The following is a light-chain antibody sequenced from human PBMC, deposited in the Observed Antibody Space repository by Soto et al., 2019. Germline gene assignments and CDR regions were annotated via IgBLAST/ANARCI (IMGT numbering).Light chain of an antibody. J-gene: IGKJ4*01. CDR1: QSVSSN. V-gene: IGKV3-15*01. CDR3: QQYNNWPVT. CDR2: GAS. Sequence: ELVLTQSPGSLSLSPRERATLSCRASQSVSSNHLAWYQQKPGQAPRLLIYGASTRATSFPARFSGSGSGTEFTLTISGLQSEDFATYYCQQYNNWPVTFGGGTKVDIK.